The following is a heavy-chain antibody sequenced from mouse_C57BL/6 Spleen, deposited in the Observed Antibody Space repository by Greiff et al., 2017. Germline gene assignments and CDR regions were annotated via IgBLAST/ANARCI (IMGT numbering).Heavy chain of an antibody. V-gene: IGHV1-15*01. J-gene: IGHJ3*01. CDR3: TRSTGTTWFAY. Sequence: QVQLQQSGAELVRPGASVTLSCKASGYTFTDYEMHWVKQTPVHGLEWIGAIGPETGGTAYNQKFKGKAILTADKSSSTAYMELRSLTSEDSAVYYCTRSTGTTWFAYWGQGTLVTVSA. D-gene: IGHD4-1*01. CDR1: GYTFTDYE. CDR2: IGPETGGT.